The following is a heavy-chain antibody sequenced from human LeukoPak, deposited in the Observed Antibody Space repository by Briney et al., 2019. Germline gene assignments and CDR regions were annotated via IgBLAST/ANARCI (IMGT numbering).Heavy chain of an antibody. V-gene: IGHV3-74*01. CDR1: GFTFSSYV. CDR3: AKVDATVTRPRGYFDY. Sequence: GGSLRLSCETAGFTFSSYVMHWVRRTPGKGLVWISRISHDGIISYADSVKGRFTISRDNSKNTLYLQMNSLRAEDTAVYYCAKVDATVTRPRGYFDYWGQGTLVTGSS. CDR2: ISHDGII. J-gene: IGHJ4*02. D-gene: IGHD4-17*01.